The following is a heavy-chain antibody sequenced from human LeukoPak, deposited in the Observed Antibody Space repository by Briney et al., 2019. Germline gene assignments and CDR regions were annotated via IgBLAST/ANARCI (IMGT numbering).Heavy chain of an antibody. CDR3: ARGGYYDSYPFDY. CDR1: GGSISSGGYY. V-gene: IGHV4-31*03. CDR2: IYYSGST. Sequence: SETLSLTCTVSGGSISSGGYYWSWIRQHPGKGLEWIGYIYYSGSTYYNPSLKSRVTISVDTSKNQFSLKLSSVTAADTAVYYCARGGYYDSYPFDYWGQGTLVTVSS. J-gene: IGHJ4*02. D-gene: IGHD3-22*01.